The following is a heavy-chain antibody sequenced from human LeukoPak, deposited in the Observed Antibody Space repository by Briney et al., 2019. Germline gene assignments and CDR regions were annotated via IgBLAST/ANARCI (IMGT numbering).Heavy chain of an antibody. Sequence: SVKVSCKASGGTFSSYAISWVRQAPGQGLEWMGGIIPIFGTANYAQKFQGRVTITADESTSTAYMELSNLRSEDTAVYYCASSYYDSSGYWFDPWGQGTLVTVSS. CDR2: IIPIFGTA. V-gene: IGHV1-69*13. CDR1: GGTFSSYA. D-gene: IGHD3-22*01. J-gene: IGHJ5*02. CDR3: ASSYYDSSGYWFDP.